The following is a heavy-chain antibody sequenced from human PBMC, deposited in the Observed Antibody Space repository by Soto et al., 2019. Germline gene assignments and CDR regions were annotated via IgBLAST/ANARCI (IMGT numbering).Heavy chain of an antibody. CDR1: GFSVSDYY. CDR2: LYRGGST. V-gene: IGHV3-53*01. CDR3: ARGGGGFDP. D-gene: IGHD3-16*01. Sequence: EVQLVESGGGVIQPGGSLRLSCEASGFSVSDYYMAWVRQAPGKGLQWVSLLYRGGSTYHADSVRGRFTISRDNSNNTLYLQMNSLRADDTAVYYCARGGGGFDPWGQGTLVTVSS. J-gene: IGHJ5*02.